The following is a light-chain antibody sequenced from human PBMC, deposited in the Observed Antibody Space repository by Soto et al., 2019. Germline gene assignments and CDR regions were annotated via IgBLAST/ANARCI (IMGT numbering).Light chain of an antibody. Sequence: DIQMTHSPSSIPASVGDRVTITCQASQNINNYLNWYQQKPGRAPKLLIYDASNLEAGVPSRFRGSGSGTDFTFTISRLQPEDIATYYCQQYENLPTFGQGTRLEI. V-gene: IGKV1-33*01. J-gene: IGKJ5*01. CDR3: QQYENLPT. CDR2: DAS. CDR1: QNINNY.